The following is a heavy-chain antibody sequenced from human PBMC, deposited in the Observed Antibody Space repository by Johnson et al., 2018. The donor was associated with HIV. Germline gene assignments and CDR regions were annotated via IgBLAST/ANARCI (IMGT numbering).Heavy chain of an antibody. Sequence: VQLVESGGGVVQPGRSLRLSCAASGFTFSGSVMHWVRQASGKGLEWVGRIRSKTDSYATAYAASVKGRFAISREDSKNTAYLQMNSLKTEDTAVYYCASPPDAFDIWGQGTMVTVSS. CDR3: ASPPDAFDI. CDR2: IRSKTDSYAT. J-gene: IGHJ3*02. V-gene: IGHV3-73*01. CDR1: GFTFSGSV.